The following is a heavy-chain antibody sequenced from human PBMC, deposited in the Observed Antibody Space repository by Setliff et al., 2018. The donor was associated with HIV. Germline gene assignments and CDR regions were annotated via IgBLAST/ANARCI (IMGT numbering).Heavy chain of an antibody. J-gene: IGHJ4*02. Sequence: SLKISCAASGFTFDDYAMHWVRQAPGKGLEWVSGITWNSGSIAYADSVKGRFTISRDNAKNPLYLQMNSLRAEDMALYYCAKGRYSSSWYYFDYWGQGTLVTVSS. CDR1: GFTFDDYA. V-gene: IGHV3-9*03. D-gene: IGHD6-13*01. CDR3: AKGRYSSSWYYFDY. CDR2: ITWNSGSI.